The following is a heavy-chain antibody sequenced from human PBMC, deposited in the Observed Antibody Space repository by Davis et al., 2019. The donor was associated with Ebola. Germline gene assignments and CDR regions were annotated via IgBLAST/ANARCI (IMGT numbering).Heavy chain of an antibody. V-gene: IGHV3-48*02. J-gene: IGHJ4*02. Sequence: GSLRLSCAASGFTFSSYSMNWVRQAPGKGLEWFSYISSSSSTIYYADSVKDRFTISRDNAKNSLYLQMNSLRDEDTAVYYCTRGRYGSGSYPFYFDYWGQGTLVTVSS. CDR3: TRGRYGSGSYPFYFDY. CDR2: ISSSSSTI. D-gene: IGHD3-10*01. CDR1: GFTFSSYS.